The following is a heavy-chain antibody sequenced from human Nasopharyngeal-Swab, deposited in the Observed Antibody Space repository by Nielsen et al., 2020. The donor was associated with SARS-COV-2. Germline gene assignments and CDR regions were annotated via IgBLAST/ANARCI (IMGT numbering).Heavy chain of an antibody. CDR2: ISSSSSTI. D-gene: IGHD3-10*01. V-gene: IGHV3-48*02. Sequence: GESLKIFCAASGFTFSSYSMNWVRQAPGKGLEWVSYISSSSSTIYYADSVKGRFTISRDNAKNSLYLQMNSLRDEDTAVYYCATDYYGSGSYYNLYYYYGMDVWGQGTTVTVSS. CDR1: GFTFSSYS. J-gene: IGHJ6*02. CDR3: ATDYYGSGSYYNLYYYYGMDV.